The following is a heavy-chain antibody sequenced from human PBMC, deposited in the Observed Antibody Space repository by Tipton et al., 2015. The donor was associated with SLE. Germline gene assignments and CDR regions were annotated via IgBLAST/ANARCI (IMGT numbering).Heavy chain of an antibody. CDR1: GGSISSSNW. V-gene: IGHV4-4*02. CDR3: ARGGLGSDLRGSIYFGL. Sequence: TLSLTCAVSGGSISSSNWWSWVRQPPGKGLEWIGEIYHSGSTNYNPSLKSRVTISVDKSKNQFSLKLSSVTAADTAVYYCARGGLGSDLRGSIYFGLWGQGALVTVSS. J-gene: IGHJ1*01. CDR2: IYHSGST. D-gene: IGHD7-27*01.